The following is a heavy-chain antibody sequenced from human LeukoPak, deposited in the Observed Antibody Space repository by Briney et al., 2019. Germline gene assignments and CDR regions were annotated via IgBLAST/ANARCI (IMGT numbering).Heavy chain of an antibody. CDR2: IYYGGST. CDR3: AIGVTTVTY. J-gene: IGHJ4*02. CDR1: GGSISSYY. Sequence: TSETLSLTCTVSGGSISSYYWSWIRQPPGKGLEWIGYIYYGGSTNYNPSLKSRVTISVDTSKNQFSLKLSSVTAADTAVYYCAIGVTTVTYWGQGTLVTVSS. D-gene: IGHD4-17*01. V-gene: IGHV4-59*01.